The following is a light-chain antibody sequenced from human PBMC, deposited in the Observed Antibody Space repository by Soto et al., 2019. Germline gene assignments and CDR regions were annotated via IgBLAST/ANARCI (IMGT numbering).Light chain of an antibody. CDR1: NIGSKS. CDR3: QVWDSSSDHRV. CDR2: ADS. J-gene: IGLJ2*01. V-gene: IGLV3-21*02. Sequence: SYELTQPPSVSVAPGQTARITCGGNNIGSKSVHWYQQKPGQAPVLVVYADSDRPSGIPERFSGSNSGITASLTISRVEAGDEADYYCQVWDSSSDHRVFGGGTKVTVL.